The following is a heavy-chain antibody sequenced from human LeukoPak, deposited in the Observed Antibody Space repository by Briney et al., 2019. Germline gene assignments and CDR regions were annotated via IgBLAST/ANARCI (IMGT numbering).Heavy chain of an antibody. V-gene: IGHV4-59*01. CDR3: TRGAGWLIDY. CDR1: GGSISGYF. Sequence: KPSETLSLTCTVSGGSISGYFWSWIRQPPGKGLEWIGHIHYTGSTNYNPSHQSRVTISVDTSKKQFSLKLSSVTAADTAVYYCTRGAGWLIDYWGQGILVTVSS. J-gene: IGHJ4*02. CDR2: IHYTGST. D-gene: IGHD3-16*01.